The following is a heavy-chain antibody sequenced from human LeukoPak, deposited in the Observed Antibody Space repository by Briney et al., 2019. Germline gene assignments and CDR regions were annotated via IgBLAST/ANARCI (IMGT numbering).Heavy chain of an antibody. CDR1: GFIFGDYA. V-gene: IGHV3-23*01. CDR3: AKDGGARYSSSWYPDY. CDR2: ISGSGGST. D-gene: IGHD6-13*01. J-gene: IGHJ4*02. Sequence: PGGSLRLSCTASGFIFGDYAMSWVRQAPEMGLEWVSAISGSGGSTYYADSVKGRFTISRDNSKNTLYLQMNSLRAEDTAVYYCAKDGGARYSSSWYPDYWGQGTLVTVSS.